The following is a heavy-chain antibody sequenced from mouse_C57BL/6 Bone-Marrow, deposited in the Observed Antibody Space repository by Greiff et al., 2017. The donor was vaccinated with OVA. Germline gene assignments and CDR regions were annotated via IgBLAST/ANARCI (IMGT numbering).Heavy chain of an antibody. CDR2: IWSGGST. CDR1: GFSLTSYG. J-gene: IGHJ4*01. CDR3: ARGDYAYYYAMDY. Sequence: VQLQQSGPGLVQPSQSLSITCTASGFSLTSYGVHWVRQSPGKGLEWLGVIWSGGSTDYNAAFISRLSISKDNSKSQVFFKMNSLQAYDTAIYYCARGDYAYYYAMDYWGQGTSVTVSS. D-gene: IGHD2-4*01. V-gene: IGHV2-2*01.